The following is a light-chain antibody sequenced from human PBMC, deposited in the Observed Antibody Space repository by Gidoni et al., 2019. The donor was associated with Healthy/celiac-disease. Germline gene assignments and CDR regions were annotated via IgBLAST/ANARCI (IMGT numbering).Light chain of an antibody. V-gene: IGLV3-1*01. J-gene: IGLJ1*01. CDR2: QDS. Sequence: SYELTQPPSVSVSPGQTASITCSGDKLWDKYACWYQQKPGQSAVLVIYQDSKRPSGIPERFSGSNAGNTATLTISGTQAMDEADYYCQAWDSSTYVYGTGTKVTVL. CDR1: KLWDKY. CDR3: QAWDSSTYV.